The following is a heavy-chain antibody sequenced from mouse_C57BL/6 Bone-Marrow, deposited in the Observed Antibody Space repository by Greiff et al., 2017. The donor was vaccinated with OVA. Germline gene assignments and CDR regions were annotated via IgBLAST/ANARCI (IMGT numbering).Heavy chain of an antibody. D-gene: IGHD2-3*01. CDR1: GYSITSDY. Sequence: EVKLVESGPGLAKPSQTLSLTCSVTGYSITSDYWNWIRKFPGNKLEYMGYISYSGSTYYNPSLKSRISITRDTSKNQYYLQLNSVTTEDTATYYCARGGDGYYVGYWYFDVWGTGTTVTVSS. J-gene: IGHJ1*03. CDR3: ARGGDGYYVGYWYFDV. CDR2: ISYSGST. V-gene: IGHV3-8*01.